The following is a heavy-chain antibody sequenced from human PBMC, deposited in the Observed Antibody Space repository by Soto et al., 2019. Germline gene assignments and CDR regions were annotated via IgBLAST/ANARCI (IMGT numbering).Heavy chain of an antibody. J-gene: IGHJ4*02. V-gene: IGHV3-30*18. CDR1: GFTFSYYA. D-gene: IGHD3-16*02. Sequence: QVQLVESGGGVVQPGRSLRLSCAASGFTFSYYAMHWVRQAPGKGLEWVAVISYDGSDKYYADSVKGRFTISRDNSRNTLNLQMNSLRADDTAVYYCAKGLGELSPESYDYWGQGTLITVSS. CDR2: ISYDGSDK. CDR3: AKGLGELSPESYDY.